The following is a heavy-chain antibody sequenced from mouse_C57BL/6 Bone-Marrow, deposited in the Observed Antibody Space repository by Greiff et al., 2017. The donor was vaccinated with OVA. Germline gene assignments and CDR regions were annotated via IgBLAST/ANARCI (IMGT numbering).Heavy chain of an antibody. CDR1: GYTFTSYW. J-gene: IGHJ3*01. CDR3: AKRAGTSWFAY. V-gene: IGHV1-64*01. Sequence: QVQLQQPGAELVKPAASVKLSCKASGYTFTSYWMHWVKQRPGQGLEWIGMIHPNSGSTNYNEKFKSKATLTVDKSSSTAYMQLSSLTSEDSAVYYCAKRAGTSWFAYWGQGTLVTVSA. D-gene: IGHD5-1*01. CDR2: IHPNSGST.